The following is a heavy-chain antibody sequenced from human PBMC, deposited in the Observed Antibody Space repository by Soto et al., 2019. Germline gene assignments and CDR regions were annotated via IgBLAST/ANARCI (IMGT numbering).Heavy chain of an antibody. CDR1: GFTFSSYG. CDR3: AKDGYCSGGSCYYFDY. CDR2: ISYDGSNK. J-gene: IGHJ4*02. Sequence: QVQLVESVGGVVQPGRSLRLSCAASGFTFSSYGMHWVRQAPGKGLEWVAVISYDGSNKYYADSVKGRFTISRDNSKNTLYLQMNSLRAEDTAVYYCAKDGYCSGGSCYYFDYWGQGTLVTVSS. D-gene: IGHD2-15*01. V-gene: IGHV3-30*18.